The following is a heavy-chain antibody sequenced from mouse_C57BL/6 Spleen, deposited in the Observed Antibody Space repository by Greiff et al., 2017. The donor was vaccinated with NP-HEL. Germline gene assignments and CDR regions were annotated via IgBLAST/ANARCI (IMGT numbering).Heavy chain of an antibody. CDR1: GFTFSDYG. V-gene: IGHV5-17*01. J-gene: IGHJ2*01. CDR2: ISSGSSTI. Sequence: EVQLVESGGGLVKPGGSLKLSCAASGFTFSDYGMHWVRQAPEKGLEWVAYISSGSSTIYYADTVKGRFTISRDNAKNNLFLQMTSLRSEDTAMYYWARQIYYGNYVDYWGQGTTLTVSS. D-gene: IGHD2-1*01. CDR3: ARQIYYGNYVDY.